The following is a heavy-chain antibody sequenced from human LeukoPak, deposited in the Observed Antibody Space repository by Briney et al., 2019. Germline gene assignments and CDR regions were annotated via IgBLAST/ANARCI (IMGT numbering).Heavy chain of an antibody. CDR1: GGTFSSYA. J-gene: IGHJ6*03. Sequence: ASVKVSCKASGGTFSSYAISWVRQAPGQGLEWMGGIIPIFGTANYAQKFQGRVTITADESTSTAYMELSSLRSEDTAVYYCASGPLSKVVPAATNYYYYYMDVWGKGTTVTISS. D-gene: IGHD2-2*01. CDR2: IIPIFGTA. CDR3: ASGPLSKVVPAATNYYYYYMDV. V-gene: IGHV1-69*13.